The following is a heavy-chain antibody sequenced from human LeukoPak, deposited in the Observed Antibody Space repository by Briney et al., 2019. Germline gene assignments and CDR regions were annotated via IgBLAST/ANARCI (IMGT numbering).Heavy chain of an antibody. CDR1: GFTFRSFA. D-gene: IGHD2-2*01. CDR2: ISGSGGST. CDR3: ARESRAAAFFDY. V-gene: IGHV3-23*01. J-gene: IGHJ4*02. Sequence: PGGSLRLSCAASGFTFRSFAMSWVRQAPGKGLEWVSAISGSGGSTYYADFVKGRFTISRNNSKNTLYLQMNSLRAEDTAVYYCARESRAAAFFDYWGQGTLVTVSS.